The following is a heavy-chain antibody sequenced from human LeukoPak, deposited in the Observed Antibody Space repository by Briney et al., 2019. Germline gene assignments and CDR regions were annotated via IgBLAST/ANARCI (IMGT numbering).Heavy chain of an antibody. D-gene: IGHD3-9*01. J-gene: IGHJ4*02. Sequence: ASVKDSCKTSGYSFNDYYLHGVRQAPGQGLGSMGWINPNSGRTLYAPKFQGRVTLTTDTSITTAYMELSSLISGDTALYYCARDSSDILTGYYHFWGQGTLVTVSS. CDR1: GYSFNDYY. CDR3: ARDSSDILTGYYHF. CDR2: INPNSGRT. V-gene: IGHV1-2*02.